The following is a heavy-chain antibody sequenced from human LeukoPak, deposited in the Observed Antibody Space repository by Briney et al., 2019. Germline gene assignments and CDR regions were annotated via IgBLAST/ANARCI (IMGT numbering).Heavy chain of an antibody. V-gene: IGHV1-18*04. CDR1: GYTFTSYG. Sequence: ASVKVSCKASGYTFTSYGISWVRQAPGQGLEWMGWISVYNGNTNYAQKLQGRVTMTTDRSTSTAYMELRSLRSDDTAVYYCARENYDYVWGSYPPHYFDYWGQGTLVTVSS. CDR2: ISVYNGNT. J-gene: IGHJ4*02. CDR3: ARENYDYVWGSYPPHYFDY. D-gene: IGHD3-16*02.